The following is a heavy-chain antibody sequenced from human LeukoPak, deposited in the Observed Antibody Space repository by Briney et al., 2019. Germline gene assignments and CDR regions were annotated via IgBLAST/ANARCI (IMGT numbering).Heavy chain of an antibody. CDR2: ISGSGGST. Sequence: PGGSLRLSCAASGFAASGFTFSTFGMHWVRQAPGKGLEWVSAISGSGGSTYYADSVKGRFTISRDNSKNTLYLQMNSLRAEDTAVYYCAKDSWHSSSWYPQYYYYYMDVWGKGTTVTISS. D-gene: IGHD6-13*01. CDR3: AKDSWHSSSWYPQYYYYYMDV. V-gene: IGHV3-23*01. J-gene: IGHJ6*03. CDR1: GFAASGFTFSTFG.